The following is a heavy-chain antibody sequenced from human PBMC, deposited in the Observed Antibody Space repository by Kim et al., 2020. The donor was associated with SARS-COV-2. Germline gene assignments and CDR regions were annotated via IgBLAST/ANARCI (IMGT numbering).Heavy chain of an antibody. Sequence: ASVKVSCKTSGYSFASYDINWVRQATGQGLEWMGWMNPDSGNTGYAQNFQGRVTMTRDTSISTAYTELSSLRSEDTAEYYGVRFEVRGIIGPWGTGTRVT. J-gene: IGHJ5*02. V-gene: IGHV1-8*01. D-gene: IGHD3-10*01. CDR3: VRFEVRGIIGP. CDR2: MNPDSGNT. CDR1: GYSFASYD.